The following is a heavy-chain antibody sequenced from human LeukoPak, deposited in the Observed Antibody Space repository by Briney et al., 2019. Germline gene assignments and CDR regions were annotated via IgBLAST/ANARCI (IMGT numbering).Heavy chain of an antibody. Sequence: PGGSLRLSCADSGFTFSNYAMHWVRQTPGKGLEWVAVISYDGSTKYYADSVKGRFIISRDNSKNTLYLQMNSLRAEDTAVYYCARGYDSSARGYWGQGTLVTVSS. D-gene: IGHD3-22*01. CDR1: GFTFSNYA. V-gene: IGHV3-30-3*01. CDR2: ISYDGSTK. J-gene: IGHJ4*02. CDR3: ARGYDSSARGY.